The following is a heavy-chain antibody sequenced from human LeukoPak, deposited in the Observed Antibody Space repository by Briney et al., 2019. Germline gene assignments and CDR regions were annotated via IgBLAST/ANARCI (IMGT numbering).Heavy chain of an antibody. V-gene: IGHV1-18*01. CDR2: ISAYNGNT. J-gene: IGHJ4*02. CDR3: ARDCGPGSSTSCEMVQHGY. Sequence: ASVKVSCKASGYTFTSYGISWVRQAPGQGLEWMGWISAYNGNTNYAQKLQGRVTMTTDTSTSTAYMELRSLRSDDTAVYYCARDCGPGSSTSCEMVQHGYWGQGTLVTVSS. CDR1: GYTFTSYG. D-gene: IGHD2-2*01.